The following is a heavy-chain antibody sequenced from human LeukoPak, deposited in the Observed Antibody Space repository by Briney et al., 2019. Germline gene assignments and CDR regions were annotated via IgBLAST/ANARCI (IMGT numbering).Heavy chain of an antibody. Sequence: GGSLRLSCAASAFSFSSYEMNWVRQAPGKGLGWVSYISISASTALYADSVKGRFTISRDNAKNSLYLQMNSLRAEDTAVYYCVRGGSSPYKYNAFDIWGQGTMVTVSS. CDR1: AFSFSSYE. CDR3: VRGGSSPYKYNAFDI. J-gene: IGHJ3*02. CDR2: ISISASTA. V-gene: IGHV3-48*03. D-gene: IGHD2-2*01.